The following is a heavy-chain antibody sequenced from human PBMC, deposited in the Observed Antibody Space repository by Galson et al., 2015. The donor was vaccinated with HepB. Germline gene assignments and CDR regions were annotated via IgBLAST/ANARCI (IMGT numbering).Heavy chain of an antibody. V-gene: IGHV4-59*01. D-gene: IGHD3-10*01. Sequence: ETLSLTCTVSGGSISSYYWSWIRQPPGKGLEWIGYIYYSGSTNYNPSLKSRVTISVDTSKNQFSLKLSSVTAADTAVYYCARRALWSGPSPWYFDLWGRGTLVTVSS. CDR3: ARRALWSGPSPWYFDL. CDR2: IYYSGST. J-gene: IGHJ2*01. CDR1: GGSISSYY.